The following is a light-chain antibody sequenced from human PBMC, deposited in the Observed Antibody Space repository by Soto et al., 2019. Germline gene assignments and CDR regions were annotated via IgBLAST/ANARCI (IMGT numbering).Light chain of an antibody. Sequence: DLQMTQSPSSVSASVGDRVTITCRASQGISTWLAWYQQKPGKAPNLLIFTASSLQSGVPSRFSGSGSGPDFTITISSLQPEDFATYYCQQASIFPLTFVQGTRLEMK. CDR1: QGISTW. J-gene: IGKJ5*01. CDR2: TAS. CDR3: QQASIFPLT. V-gene: IGKV1-12*01.